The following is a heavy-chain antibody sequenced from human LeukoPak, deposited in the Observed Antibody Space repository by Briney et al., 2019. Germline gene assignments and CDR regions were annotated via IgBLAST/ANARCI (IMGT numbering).Heavy chain of an antibody. CDR1: GGSISSSSYY. D-gene: IGHD3-22*01. J-gene: IGHJ4*02. CDR2: IYYSGST. V-gene: IGHV4-39*07. CDR3: ARDSYDSGLVGIDY. Sequence: SETLSLTCTVSGGSISSSSYYWGWIRQPPGKGLEWIGSIYYSGSTYYNPSLKSRVTISVDTSKNRFSLKLSSVTAADTAVYYCARDSYDSGLVGIDYWGQGTLVTVSS.